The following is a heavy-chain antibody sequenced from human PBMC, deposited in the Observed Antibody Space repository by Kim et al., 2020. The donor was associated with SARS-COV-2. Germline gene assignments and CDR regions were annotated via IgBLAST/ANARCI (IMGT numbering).Heavy chain of an antibody. V-gene: IGHV4-39*01. J-gene: IGHJ6*02. D-gene: IGHD3-10*01. CDR2: IYYSGST. CDR3: ARLRQGRSQYYYGSGSSPSYYYYYGMDV. CDR1: GGSISSSSYY. Sequence: SETLSLTCTVSGGSISSSSYYWGWIRQPPGKGLEWIGSIYYSGSTYYNPSLKSRVTISVDTSKNQFSLKLSSVTAADTAVYYCARLRQGRSQYYYGSGSSPSYYYYYGMDVWGQGTTVTVSS.